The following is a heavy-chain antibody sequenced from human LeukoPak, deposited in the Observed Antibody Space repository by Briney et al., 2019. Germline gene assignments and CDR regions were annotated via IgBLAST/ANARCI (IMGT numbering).Heavy chain of an antibody. D-gene: IGHD5-24*01. J-gene: IGHJ4*02. CDR1: GFTFSTYS. Sequence: GGSLRLSCAASGFTFSTYSMNWVRQAPGKGLEWVSSVSSSGTYIYSADSVKGRFTIFRDNARNSLYLQMNNLRAEDTAVYFCAARGMATIYWGQGTLVTVSS. CDR3: AARGMATIY. V-gene: IGHV3-21*01. CDR2: VSSSGTYI.